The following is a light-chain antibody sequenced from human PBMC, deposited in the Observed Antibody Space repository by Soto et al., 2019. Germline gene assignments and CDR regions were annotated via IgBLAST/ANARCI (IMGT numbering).Light chain of an antibody. Sequence: EIVLTQSPGTLSLSPGERATLSCRASQSVSSSYLAWYQQKPGQAPRLFIYASSIRATGIPDRFSGSGSGTVFTLTISRLEPEDFAVYYCQQYGLSPRTFGRGTKVELK. CDR3: QQYGLSPRT. J-gene: IGKJ1*01. CDR2: ASS. V-gene: IGKV3-20*01. CDR1: QSVSSSY.